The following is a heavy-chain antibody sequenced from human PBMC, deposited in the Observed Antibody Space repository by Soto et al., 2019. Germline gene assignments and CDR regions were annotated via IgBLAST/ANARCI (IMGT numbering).Heavy chain of an antibody. D-gene: IGHD6-6*01. CDR2: IKSKIDGGTT. Sequence: EVQLVESGGALVKPGGSLRLSCAASGFTFSNAWVSWVRHAPGKGLEWVGRIKSKIDGGTTDYAAPVKGRVTISRDESKNMLYRQMNSLTTEDTAVYYCTTEYPKIDSEYTFDYWGQGTLVTVAS. J-gene: IGHJ4*02. CDR3: TTEYPKIDSEYTFDY. V-gene: IGHV3-15*02. CDR1: GFTFSNAW.